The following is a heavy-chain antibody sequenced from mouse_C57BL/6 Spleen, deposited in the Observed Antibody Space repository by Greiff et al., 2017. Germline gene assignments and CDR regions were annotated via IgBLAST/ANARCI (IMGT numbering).Heavy chain of an antibody. J-gene: IGHJ4*01. Sequence: VQLQESGAELVKHGASVKISCKASGYAFSSYWMNWVKQRPGKGLEWIGKFYPGDGDTNYNGKFKGKATFTAEKSSSSSYTQLSSLTSEDSAVYFCARSVYYGTSYYSMDYWGQGTSVTVSS. CDR3: ARSVYYGTSYYSMDY. CDR1: GYAFSSYW. CDR2: FYPGDGDT. V-gene: IGHV1-80*01. D-gene: IGHD1-1*01.